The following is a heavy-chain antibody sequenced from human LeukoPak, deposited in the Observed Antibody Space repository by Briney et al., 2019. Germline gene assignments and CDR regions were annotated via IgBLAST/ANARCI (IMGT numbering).Heavy chain of an antibody. V-gene: IGHV4-34*01. CDR2: INHSGST. J-gene: IGHJ3*02. CDR1: GGSFSGYY. CDR3: ARGQEIGDAFDI. D-gene: IGHD3-22*01. Sequence: PSETLSLTCAVYGGSFSGYYWSWIRQPPGKGLEWIGEINHSGSTNYNPPLKSRVTISVDTSKNQFSLKLSSVAAADTAVYYCARGQEIGDAFDIWGQGTMVPVSS.